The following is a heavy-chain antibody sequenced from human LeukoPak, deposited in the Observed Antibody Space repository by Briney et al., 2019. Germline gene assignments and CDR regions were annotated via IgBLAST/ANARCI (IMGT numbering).Heavy chain of an antibody. D-gene: IGHD3-22*01. CDR1: GVSISSTGYF. V-gene: IGHV4-31*03. CDR2: IFYSGST. J-gene: IGHJ4*02. CDR3: ATTRRGDSSGYYYGQGDY. Sequence: SETLSLICTVSGVSISSTGYFWNWIRQHPGKGLEWIGYIFYSGSTNYNPSLKSRVTISVDTSKNQFSLKLSSVTAADTAVYYCATTRRGDSSGYYYGQGDYWGQGTLVTVSS.